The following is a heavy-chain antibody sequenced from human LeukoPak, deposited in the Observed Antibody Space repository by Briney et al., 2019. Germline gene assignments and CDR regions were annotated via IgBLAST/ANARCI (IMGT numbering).Heavy chain of an antibody. J-gene: IGHJ4*02. D-gene: IGHD6-13*01. V-gene: IGHV1-18*01. CDR2: ITAYNGNT. Sequence: GASVKVSCKASGYTFTSYGISWVRQAPGQGLEWMGWITAYNGNTNYAQKLQGRVTMTTDTSTSTAYMELRSLRSDDTAVYYCARGYSSSWYLLVDYWGQGTLVTVSS. CDR3: ARGYSSSWYLLVDY. CDR1: GYTFTSYG.